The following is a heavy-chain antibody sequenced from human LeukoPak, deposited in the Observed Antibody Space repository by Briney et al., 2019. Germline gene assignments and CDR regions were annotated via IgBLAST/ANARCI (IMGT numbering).Heavy chain of an antibody. CDR2: ISNSSSYI. J-gene: IGHJ6*03. V-gene: IGHV3-21*01. Sequence: GGSLRLSCAASGFTFSSYSMNWVRQAPGRGLEWVSSISNSSSYIYYADSVKGRFTISRDNAKNSLYLQMNSLRAEDTAVYYCAREDYMDVWGKGTTVTVSS. CDR3: AREDYMDV. CDR1: GFTFSSYS.